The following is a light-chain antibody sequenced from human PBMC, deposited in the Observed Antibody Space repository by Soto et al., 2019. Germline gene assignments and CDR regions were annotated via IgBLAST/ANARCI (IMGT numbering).Light chain of an antibody. V-gene: IGKV3-20*01. CDR3: QLVGNSPWYT. Sequence: EIVLTQSPGTLSLSPGERATLSCRASQSVSSSYLAWYQQKPGQAPRLLIYVASSRATGIPDRFSGSGSGTDFTLTIARLEAEDFSVYYGQLVGNSPWYTFGQGPGLEI. CDR2: VAS. CDR1: QSVSSSY. J-gene: IGKJ2*01.